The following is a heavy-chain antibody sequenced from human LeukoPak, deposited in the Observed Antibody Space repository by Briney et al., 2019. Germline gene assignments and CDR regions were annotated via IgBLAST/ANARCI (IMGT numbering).Heavy chain of an antibody. Sequence: GGSLRLSCAASGFTFSSYSMNWVRQAPGKGLEWVSSISSSSRYIYYADSVKGRFTISRDNAKNSLYLQMNSLRAEDTAVYYCARGDYHLVVVPALRFDPWGQGTLVTVSS. CDR1: GFTFSSYS. V-gene: IGHV3-21*01. J-gene: IGHJ5*02. CDR2: ISSSSRYI. D-gene: IGHD2-2*01. CDR3: ARGDYHLVVVPALRFDP.